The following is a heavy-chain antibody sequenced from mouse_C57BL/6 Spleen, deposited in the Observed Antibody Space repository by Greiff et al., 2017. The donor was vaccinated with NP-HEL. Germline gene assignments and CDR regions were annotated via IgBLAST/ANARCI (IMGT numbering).Heavy chain of an antibody. CDR2: IYPGSGST. V-gene: IGHV1-55*01. J-gene: IGHJ2*01. D-gene: IGHD1-1*01. CDR3: ARDYYEGPFDY. Sequence: VQLQQPGAELVKPGASVKMSCKASGYTFTSYWITWVKQRPGQGLEWIGDIYPGSGSTNYNAKFKSNATLTVDTSSSTAYMQRSSLTSEDSAVYYCARDYYEGPFDYWGQGTTLTASS. CDR1: GYTFTSYW.